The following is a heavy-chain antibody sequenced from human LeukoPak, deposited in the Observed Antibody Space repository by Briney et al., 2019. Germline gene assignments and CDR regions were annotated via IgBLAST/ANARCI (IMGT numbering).Heavy chain of an antibody. V-gene: IGHV4-34*01. D-gene: IGHD3-22*01. CDR2: INHRGST. CDR1: GGSFSGQY. Sequence: SETLSLTCAVFGGSFSGQYWSWIRQPPGKGLEWIGEINHRGSTTYNPSLKSQVTISVDTSKSQFSLKVRSLTAADTAVYYCARDGYYDRTFDPWGQGTLVTVSS. J-gene: IGHJ5*02. CDR3: ARDGYYDRTFDP.